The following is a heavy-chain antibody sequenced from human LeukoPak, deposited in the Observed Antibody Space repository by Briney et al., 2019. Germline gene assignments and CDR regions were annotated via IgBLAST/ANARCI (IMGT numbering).Heavy chain of an antibody. V-gene: IGHV1-18*01. Sequence: APVKVSCKASGYTFTNYGIRWVRQAPGQGLEWMGSISAHNGETSYAQSLQGRVIMTTDMSTSVAYMEIRRLRYDDTALYYCARGTNYYDTSGYLDSFDIWGEGTMVTVSS. D-gene: IGHD3-22*01. CDR2: ISAHNGET. CDR1: GYTFTNYG. CDR3: ARGTNYYDTSGYLDSFDI. J-gene: IGHJ3*02.